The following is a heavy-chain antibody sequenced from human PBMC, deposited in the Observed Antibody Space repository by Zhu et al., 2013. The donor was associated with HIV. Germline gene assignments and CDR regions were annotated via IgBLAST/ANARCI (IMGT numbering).Heavy chain of an antibody. CDR1: GYTFTNNY. CDR2: INPTGGXS. Sequence: QVQLVQSGAEVRNPGASLKVSCKASGYTFTNNYIHWVRQAPGHALEWVGLINPTGGXSIYAQNFQGRVTVTMDTSTSTGYMELRSLRSEDTAVYYCARDRGERGSRWSTWGQGTLVTVSS. V-gene: IGHV1-46*01. J-gene: IGHJ4*02. CDR3: ARDRGERGSRWST. D-gene: IGHD6-13*01.